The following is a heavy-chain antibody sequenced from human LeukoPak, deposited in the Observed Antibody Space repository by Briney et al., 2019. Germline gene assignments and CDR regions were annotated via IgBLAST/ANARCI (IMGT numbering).Heavy chain of an antibody. CDR1: GFTFSITA. J-gene: IGHJ1*01. CDR2: IGLSGFPT. D-gene: IGHD4-17*01. Sequence: GGSLRLSCSASGFTFSITAMHWVRQAPGKGLEWVASIGLSGFPTHYPDSLEGRFTVSRDNSKNTMDLEIDSLRAEDTATYYCAKEGDMTSLTHWGQGTVLTVSS. CDR3: AKEGDMTSLTH. V-gene: IGHV3-23*01.